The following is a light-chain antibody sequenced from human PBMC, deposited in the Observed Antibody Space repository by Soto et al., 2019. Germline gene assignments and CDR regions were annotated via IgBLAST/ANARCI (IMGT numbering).Light chain of an antibody. J-gene: IGKJ1*01. V-gene: IGKV1-5*03. CDR1: RNINTW. CDR2: KAS. Sequence: DIQMTQSPSTVSASVGDRVTITCRASRNINTWWAWYQQKPGKAPKXLILKASSLERGVPSRFSGSGSGTEFTLTSSSRQHDDLATYYCQQYNNYFWAFGQGTKVDIK. CDR3: QQYNNYFWA.